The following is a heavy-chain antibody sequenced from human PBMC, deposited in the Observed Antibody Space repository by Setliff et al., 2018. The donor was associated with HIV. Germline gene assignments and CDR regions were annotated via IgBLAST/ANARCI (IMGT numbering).Heavy chain of an antibody. CDR1: GGSFSGYY. D-gene: IGHD3-22*01. V-gene: IGHV4-34*01. J-gene: IGHJ2*01. CDR2: INHSGST. CDR3: ARQDYYYDSSGYYPWWEPFSWYFAR. Sequence: SETLSLTCAVYGGSFSGYYWSWIRQPPGKGLEWIGAINHSGSTNYNPSLKSRVTISVDTSQNQFSLKLSSVTAADTVVYYCARQDYYYDSSGYYPWWEPFSWYFARWGRGTLVTVSS.